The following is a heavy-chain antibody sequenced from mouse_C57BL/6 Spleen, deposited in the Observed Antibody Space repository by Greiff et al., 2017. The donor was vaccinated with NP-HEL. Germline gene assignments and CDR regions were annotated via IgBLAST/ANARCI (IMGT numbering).Heavy chain of an antibody. CDR3: ARSRLLQLDY. CDR1: GYTFTSYW. Sequence: QVQLQQPGAELVRPGSSVKLSCKASGYTFTSYWMDWVKQRPGQGLEWIGNIYPSDSETYYNQKFKDKATLTVDKSSSTAYMQLSSLTSEDSAVYYCARSRLLQLDYWGQGTTLTVSS. CDR2: IYPSDSET. V-gene: IGHV1-61*01. D-gene: IGHD2-3*01. J-gene: IGHJ2*01.